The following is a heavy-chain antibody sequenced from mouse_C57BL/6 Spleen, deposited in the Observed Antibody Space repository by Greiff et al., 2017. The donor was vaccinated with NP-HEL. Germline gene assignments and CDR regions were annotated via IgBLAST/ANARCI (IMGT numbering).Heavy chain of an antibody. CDR1: GYTFTSYW. V-gene: IGHV1-61*01. Sequence: QVQLQQSGAELVRPGSSVKLSCKASGYTFTSYWMDWVKQRPGQGLEWIGNIYPSDSETHYNQKFKDKATLTVDKSSSTAYMQLSSLTSEDSAVYYCARTLYITTVLGGYWGQGTTLTVSS. CDR3: ARTLYITTVLGGY. J-gene: IGHJ2*01. CDR2: IYPSDSET. D-gene: IGHD1-1*01.